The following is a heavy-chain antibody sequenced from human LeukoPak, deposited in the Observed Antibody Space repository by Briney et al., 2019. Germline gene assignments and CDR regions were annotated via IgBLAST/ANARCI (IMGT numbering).Heavy chain of an antibody. CDR2: INTNTGNP. CDR1: GYTFTSNA. CDR3: ASFFCASALCYYLDY. V-gene: IGHV7-4-1*02. D-gene: IGHD2-8*01. Sequence: ASVKVSCKASGYTFTSNALGWVRQAPGQGLEWMGWINTNTGNPTYAQGFTGRFVFSLDTSDNTAYLQISSLQAEDTAVYSCASFFCASALCYYLDYWGQGTLVTVSS. J-gene: IGHJ4*02.